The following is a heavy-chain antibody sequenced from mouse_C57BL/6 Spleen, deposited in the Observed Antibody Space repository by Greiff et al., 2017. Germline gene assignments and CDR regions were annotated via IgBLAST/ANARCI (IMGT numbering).Heavy chain of an antibody. CDR3: ARSDGNYVRFAY. J-gene: IGHJ3*01. CDR2: INPNNGGT. CDR1: GYTFTDYN. V-gene: IGHV1-22*01. Sequence: EVQRVESGPELVKPGASVKMSCKASGYTFTDYNMHWVKQSHGKSLEWIGYINPNNGGTSYNQKFKGKATLTVNKSSSTAYMELRSLTSEDSAVYYCARSDGNYVRFAYWGQGTLVTVSA. D-gene: IGHD2-1*01.